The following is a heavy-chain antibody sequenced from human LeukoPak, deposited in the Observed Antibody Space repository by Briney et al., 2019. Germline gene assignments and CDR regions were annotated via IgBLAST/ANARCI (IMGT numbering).Heavy chain of an antibody. V-gene: IGHV1-69*06. CDR3: ARGFHRLYGSGSYYNPEFDY. J-gene: IGHJ4*02. CDR1: GGTFSSYA. D-gene: IGHD3-10*01. CDR2: IIPIFGTA. Sequence: SVKVSCKASGGTFSSYAISWVRQAPGQGLEWMGGIIPIFGTANYAQKFQGRVTITADKSTSTAYMELSSLRSEDTAVYYCARGFHRLYGSGSYYNPEFDYWGQGTLVTVSS.